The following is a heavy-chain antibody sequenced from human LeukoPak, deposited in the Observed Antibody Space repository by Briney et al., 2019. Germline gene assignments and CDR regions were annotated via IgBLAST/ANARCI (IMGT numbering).Heavy chain of an antibody. CDR1: GFTFSSYS. J-gene: IGHJ4*02. CDR2: ISSSGSSYI. CDR3: AREGMGYGGNGADY. D-gene: IGHD4-23*01. Sequence: GGSPRLSCAASGFTFSSYSMNWVRQAPGKGLEWVSSISSSGSSYIHYADSVKGRFTISRDNAKNSLYLQMNSLRAEDTAVYYCAREGMGYGGNGADYWGQGTLVTVSS. V-gene: IGHV3-21*01.